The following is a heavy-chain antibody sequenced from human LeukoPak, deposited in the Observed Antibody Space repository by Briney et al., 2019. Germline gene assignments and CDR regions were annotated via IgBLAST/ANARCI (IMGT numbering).Heavy chain of an antibody. CDR2: ISGSGGST. D-gene: IGHD3-10*01. V-gene: IGHV3-23*01. CDR1: GFTFSSYA. Sequence: GGSLRLSCAASGFTFSSYAMSWVRQAPGKGLEWVSAISGSGGSTYYADSVKGRFTTSRDNSKNTLYLQMNSLRAEDTAVYYCAKSRITMVRGVITNFDYWGQGTLVTVSS. CDR3: AKSRITMVRGVITNFDY. J-gene: IGHJ4*02.